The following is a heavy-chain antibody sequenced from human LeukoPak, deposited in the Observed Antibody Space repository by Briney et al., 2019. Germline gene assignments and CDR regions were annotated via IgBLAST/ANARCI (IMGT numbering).Heavy chain of an antibody. CDR3: ARGGVGATRASHY. Sequence: SETQSLTCAVYGGSFSGYYWSWIRQPPGKGLEWIGEINHSGSTNYNPSLKSRVTISVDTSKNQFSLKLSSVTAADTAVYYCARGGVGATRASHYWGQGTLVTVSS. CDR1: GGSFSGYY. V-gene: IGHV4-34*01. J-gene: IGHJ4*02. CDR2: INHSGST. D-gene: IGHD1-26*01.